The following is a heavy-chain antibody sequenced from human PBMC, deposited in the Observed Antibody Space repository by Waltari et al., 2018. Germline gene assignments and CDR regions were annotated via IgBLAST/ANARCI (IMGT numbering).Heavy chain of an antibody. V-gene: IGHV1-2*06. CDR1: GYTFTGYY. CDR3: ASQTHDFWSGYYTGGFDY. J-gene: IGHJ4*02. Sequence: QVQLVQSGAEVKKPGASVKVSCNASGYTFTGYYMHWVRQAPGQGLEWMGRINPNSGGTNYAQKFQGRVTMTRDTSISTAYMELSRLRSDDTAVYYCASQTHDFWSGYYTGGFDYWGQGTLVTISS. CDR2: INPNSGGT. D-gene: IGHD3-3*01.